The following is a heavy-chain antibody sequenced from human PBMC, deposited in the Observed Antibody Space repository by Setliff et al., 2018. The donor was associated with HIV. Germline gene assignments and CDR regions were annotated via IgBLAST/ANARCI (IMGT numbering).Heavy chain of an antibody. J-gene: IGHJ4*02. CDR2: IFSSDEK. CDR1: GFSLSNARMG. D-gene: IGHD6-19*01. CDR3: ARMASSGWYPFDY. Sequence: SGPTLVNPTETLTLTCSVSGFSLSNARMGVSWIRQPPGKALEWLAHIFSSDEKSYSTSLKTRLTISKDPSENQVVLTMTNMDPVDTATYYCARMASSGWYPFDYWGQGTLVTVSS. V-gene: IGHV2-26*01.